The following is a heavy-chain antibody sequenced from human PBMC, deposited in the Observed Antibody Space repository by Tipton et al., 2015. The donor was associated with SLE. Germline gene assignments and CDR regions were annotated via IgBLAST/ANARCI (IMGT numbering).Heavy chain of an antibody. CDR2: IYYSGST. J-gene: IGHJ4*02. CDR1: GGSISSGSHY. Sequence: TLSLTCTVSGGSISSGSHYWSWIRQPPGKGLEWIGYIYYSGSTNYNPSLKSRVTISVDTSKNQFSLKLSSVTAADTAVYYCARDPLGRGYSGYDYLWGQGTLVTVSS. D-gene: IGHD5-12*01. V-gene: IGHV4-61*01. CDR3: ARDPLGRGYSGYDYL.